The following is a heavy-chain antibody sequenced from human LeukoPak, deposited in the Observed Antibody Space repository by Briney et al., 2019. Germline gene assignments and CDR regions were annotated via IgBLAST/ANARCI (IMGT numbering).Heavy chain of an antibody. D-gene: IGHD3-10*01. CDR1: GGSISSYY. Sequence: PSETLSLTCTVSGGSISSYYWSWIRQPPGKGLEWIGYIYYSGSTNYNPSLKSRVTISVDTSKNQFSLKLSSVTAADTAVYYCASTVDYYGSGSYYSPFFDYWGQGTLVTVSS. J-gene: IGHJ4*02. CDR2: IYYSGST. V-gene: IGHV4-59*01. CDR3: ASTVDYYGSGSYYSPFFDY.